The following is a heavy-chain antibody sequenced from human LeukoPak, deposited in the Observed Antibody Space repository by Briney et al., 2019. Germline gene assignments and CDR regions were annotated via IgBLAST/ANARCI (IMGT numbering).Heavy chain of an antibody. V-gene: IGHV3-23*01. CDR3: AIMHGYYDGSGYWVQ. CDR2: ISPSGDRT. CDR1: GFTFGSYA. Sequence: GSLRLSCAASGFTFGSYAMSWVRQAPGKGLEWVSFISPSGDRTSNADSVEGRFTISRDNPRNTQYLQMNSLRDEDTAVYYCAIMHGYYDGSGYWVQWGQGTLVTVSS. D-gene: IGHD3-22*01. J-gene: IGHJ4*02.